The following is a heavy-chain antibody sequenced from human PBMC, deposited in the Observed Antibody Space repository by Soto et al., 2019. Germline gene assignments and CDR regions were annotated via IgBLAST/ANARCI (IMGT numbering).Heavy chain of an antibody. CDR1: GGSFSGYY. J-gene: IGHJ4*02. D-gene: IGHD6-19*01. CDR2: IHHGGTS. Sequence: SETLSLTCAVHGGSFSGYYWDWIRQPPGKGLECIGGIHHGGTSNYSPSLRSRVTMSVDTSKNQFSLKLNSMTAADTAIYFCARVGGSGWNFDSWGQGILVTVSS. CDR3: ARVGGSGWNFDS. V-gene: IGHV4-34*10.